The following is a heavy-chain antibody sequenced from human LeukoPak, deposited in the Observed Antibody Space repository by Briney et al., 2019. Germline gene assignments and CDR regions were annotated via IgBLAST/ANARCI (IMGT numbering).Heavy chain of an antibody. Sequence: GGSLRLSCAASGFTFSDYYMSLIRQAPGKGLEWVSYISSSGSTIYYADSVKGRFTISRDNAKNSLYLQMNSLRAEDTAVYYCASPSVDYGEPFDYWGQGTLVTVSS. CDR3: ASPSVDYGEPFDY. V-gene: IGHV3-11*01. CDR2: ISSSGSTI. CDR1: GFTFSDYY. D-gene: IGHD4-17*01. J-gene: IGHJ4*02.